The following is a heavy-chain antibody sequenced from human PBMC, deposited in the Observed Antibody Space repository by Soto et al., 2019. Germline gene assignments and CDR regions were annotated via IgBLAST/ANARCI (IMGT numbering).Heavy chain of an antibody. J-gene: IGHJ4*02. CDR3: AKEGLCKTLDY. CDR2: ISYDGNNK. V-gene: IGHV3-30*18. CDR1: GFTFKSYG. Sequence: GGSLRLSCAASGFTFKSYGMHWVRQAPGKGLEWVAVISYDGNNKYYADSVKGRFTISRDIPKNTLYLQLNSLRAEDTAVYYCAKEGLCKTLDYWGQGTLVTVSS.